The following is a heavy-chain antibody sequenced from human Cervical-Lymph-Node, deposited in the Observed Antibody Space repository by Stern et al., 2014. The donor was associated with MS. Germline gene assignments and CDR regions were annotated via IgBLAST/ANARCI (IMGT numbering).Heavy chain of an antibody. Sequence: QVQLVQSGGGLVKPGGSLRLTCAAPGFTFSDYYMSWVRQAPGKGLEWIAYISASGVATSHADAVKGRFTISRDNAKNSLYLQMHSLRVEDTAVYYCARHLARLAAAGFNPWGQGTLVTVSS. CDR3: ARHLARLAAAGFNP. V-gene: IGHV3-11*01. CDR2: ISASGVAT. J-gene: IGHJ5*02. CDR1: GFTFSDYY. D-gene: IGHD6-13*01.